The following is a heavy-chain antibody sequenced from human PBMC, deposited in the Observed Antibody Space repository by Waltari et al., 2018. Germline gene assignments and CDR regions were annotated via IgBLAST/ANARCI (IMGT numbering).Heavy chain of an antibody. D-gene: IGHD1-1*01. CDR2: VDPEDGKT. Sequence: EVQLGQSGAEVKNPGATVKISCQASGYTFIDYYMPWGQQAPGKGLQWMGRVDPEDGKTIYAEKFQGRVTITADRSTDTVYMEVIRLTSDDTAMYYCARTTTLKSLDYWGQGTLVTVSS. CDR3: ARTTTLKSLDY. J-gene: IGHJ4*02. CDR1: GYTFIDYY. V-gene: IGHV1-69-2*01.